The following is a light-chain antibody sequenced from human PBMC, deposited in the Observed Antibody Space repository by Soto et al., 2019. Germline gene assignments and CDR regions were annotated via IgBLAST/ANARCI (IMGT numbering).Light chain of an antibody. V-gene: IGKV1-9*01. CDR2: AAS. CDR3: EMHTIYL. CDR1: QGISSY. Sequence: IQLTQPLSSLSASVGDRVTITCRASQGISSYLAWYQQKPGKAPKLLIYAASTLQSGVPSRFSGSGSGTDFTLTISSLQLFDIDNSTTEMHTIYLFGPLTNVDI. J-gene: IGKJ3*01.